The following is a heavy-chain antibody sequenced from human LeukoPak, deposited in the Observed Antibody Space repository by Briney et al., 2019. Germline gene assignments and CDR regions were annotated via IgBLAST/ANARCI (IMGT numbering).Heavy chain of an antibody. V-gene: IGHV4-59*08. D-gene: IGHD6-13*01. CDR2: IYYSGST. J-gene: IGHJ5*02. Sequence: SETLSPTCTVSGGSISSYYWSWIRQPPGKGLEWIGYIYYSGSTNYNPSLKSRVTISVDTSKNQFSLKLSSVTAADTAVNYCARLGGSSSWYWVNWFDPWGQGTLVTVSS. CDR1: GGSISSYY. CDR3: ARLGGSSSWYWVNWFDP.